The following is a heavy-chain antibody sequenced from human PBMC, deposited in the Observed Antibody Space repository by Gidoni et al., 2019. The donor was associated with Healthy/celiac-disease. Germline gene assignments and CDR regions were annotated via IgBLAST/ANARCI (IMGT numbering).Heavy chain of an antibody. Sequence: EVQLLESGGGLVQPGGSLRLSCAASGFTFSSYAMSWVRQAPGKGLEWVSAISGSGGSTYYADSVKGRFTISRDNSKNTLYLQMNSLRAEDTAVYYCAKALLLWFGESSLGDYGMDVWGQGTTVTVSS. V-gene: IGHV3-23*01. CDR1: GFTFSSYA. CDR2: ISGSGGST. D-gene: IGHD3-10*01. CDR3: AKALLLWFGESSLGDYGMDV. J-gene: IGHJ6*02.